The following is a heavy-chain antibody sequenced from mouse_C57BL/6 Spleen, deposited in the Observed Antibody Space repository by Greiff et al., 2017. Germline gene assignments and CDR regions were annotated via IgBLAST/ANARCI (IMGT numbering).Heavy chain of an antibody. CDR3: SHIYYDYYAMDY. V-gene: IGHV1-64*01. J-gene: IGHJ4*01. Sequence: QVQLQQPGAELVKPGASVKLSCKASGYTFTSYWMHWVKQRPGQGLEWIGMIHPNSGSTNYNEKFKSKATLTVDKSSSTAYMQLSSLTSEDSAVYYCSHIYYDYYAMDYWGQGTSVTVSS. CDR1: GYTFTSYW. D-gene: IGHD2-1*01. CDR2: IHPNSGST.